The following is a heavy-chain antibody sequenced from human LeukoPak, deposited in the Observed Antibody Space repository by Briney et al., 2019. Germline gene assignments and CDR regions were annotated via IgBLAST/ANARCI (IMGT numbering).Heavy chain of an antibody. CDR3: ARHFHHDYMDV. CDR1: GYSFTSYW. CDR2: IYPGDSDT. V-gene: IGHV5-51*01. J-gene: IGHJ6*03. Sequence: GGSLRLSCKGSGYSFTSYWIGWVRQMPGKGLEWMGIIYPGDSDTRYSPSFQGQVTISADKSISTAYLQWSSLKASDTAIYYCARHFHHDYMDVWGKGTTVTVSS. D-gene: IGHD1-14*01.